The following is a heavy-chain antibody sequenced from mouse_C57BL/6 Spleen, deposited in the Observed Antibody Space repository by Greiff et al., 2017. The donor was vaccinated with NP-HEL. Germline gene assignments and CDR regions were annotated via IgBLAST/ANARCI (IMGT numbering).Heavy chain of an antibody. CDR2: INPGSGGT. D-gene: IGHD2-2*01. J-gene: IGHJ1*03. CDR1: GYAFTNYL. Sequence: VQLVESGAELVRPGTSVKVSCKASGYAFTNYLIEWVKQRPGQGLEWIGVINPGSGGTNYNEKFKGKATLTADKSSSTAYMQLSSLTSEDSAVYFCARDGYDVLWYFDVWGTGTTVTVSS. V-gene: IGHV1-54*01. CDR3: ARDGYDVLWYFDV.